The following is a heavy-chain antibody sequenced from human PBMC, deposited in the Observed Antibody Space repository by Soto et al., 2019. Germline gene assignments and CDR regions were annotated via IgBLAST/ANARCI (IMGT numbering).Heavy chain of an antibody. V-gene: IGHV1-69*06. CDR2: IIPVFGTA. CDR3: ARDQGIAAAVDY. D-gene: IGHD6-13*01. J-gene: IGHJ4*02. Sequence: SVMVSCKASGGTFSSYAISWVRQAPGQGLEWMGGIIPVFGTANYAQKFQGRVTITADKSTSTAYMELSSLRSEDTAVYYCARDQGIAAAVDYWGQGTLVTVSS. CDR1: GGTFSSYA.